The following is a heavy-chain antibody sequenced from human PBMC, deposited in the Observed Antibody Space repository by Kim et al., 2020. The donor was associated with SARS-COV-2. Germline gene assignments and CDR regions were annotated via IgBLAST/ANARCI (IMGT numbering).Heavy chain of an antibody. Sequence: GGSLRLSCAASGFTFSSYAMSWVRQAPGKGLEWVSAISGSGGSTYYADSVKGRFTISRDNSKNTLYLQMNSLRAEDTAVYYCASSGDSYGRYYYYGMDVWGQGTTVTVSS. CDR2: ISGSGGST. V-gene: IGHV3-23*01. D-gene: IGHD5-18*01. J-gene: IGHJ6*02. CDR1: GFTFSSYA. CDR3: ASSGDSYGRYYYYGMDV.